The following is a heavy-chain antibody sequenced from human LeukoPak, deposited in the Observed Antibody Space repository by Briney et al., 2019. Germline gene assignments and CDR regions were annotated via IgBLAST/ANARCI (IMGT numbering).Heavy chain of an antibody. J-gene: IGHJ6*02. V-gene: IGHV3-23*01. CDR1: GFTFSSYG. Sequence: GGSLRLSCAASGFTFSSYGMHWVRQAPGKGLEWVSTISGSGGRTNYADSVKGRFTISRDNSKNTLYLQMNSLRAEDTALYYCAKDSDRSYYYYGMDVWGQGTTVTVSS. CDR3: AKDSDRSYYYYGMDV. CDR2: ISGSGGRT.